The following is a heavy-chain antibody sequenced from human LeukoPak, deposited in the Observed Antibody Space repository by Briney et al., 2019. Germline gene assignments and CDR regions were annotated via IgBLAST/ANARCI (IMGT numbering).Heavy chain of an antibody. V-gene: IGHV4-30-4*08. CDR1: GGSISSGDYY. J-gene: IGHJ3*02. D-gene: IGHD3-3*01. CDR2: IYYSGST. CDR3: ARADVLRFLEWLVAFDI. Sequence: SETLSLTCTVSGGSISSGDYYWSWIRQPPGEGLEWIGYIYYSGSTYYNPSLKSRVTISVDTSKNQFSLKLSSVTAADTAVYYCARADVLRFLEWLVAFDIWGQGTMVTVSS.